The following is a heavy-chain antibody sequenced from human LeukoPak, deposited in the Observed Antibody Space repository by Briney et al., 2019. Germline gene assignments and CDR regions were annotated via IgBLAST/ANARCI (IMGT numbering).Heavy chain of an antibody. V-gene: IGHV4-38-2*01. CDR2: IYYSGST. Sequence: GSLGLSCAASGFTFSSYAMSWVRQPPGKGLEWIGSIYYSGSTYYNPSLKSRVTISVDTSKNQFSLKLSSVTAADTAVYYCARQDSSSWYENAFDIWGQGTMVTVSS. J-gene: IGHJ3*02. CDR3: ARQDSSSWYENAFDI. CDR1: GFTFSSYA. D-gene: IGHD6-13*01.